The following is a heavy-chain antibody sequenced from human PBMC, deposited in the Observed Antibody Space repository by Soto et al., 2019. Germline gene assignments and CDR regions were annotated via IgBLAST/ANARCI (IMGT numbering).Heavy chain of an antibody. Sequence: SETLSLTCTVSGGSLGSYYWSWIRQPPGKGLEWIGSIYHTGSTYYSKSLRSRLTMSVDTSKSQFSLRLSSVTAADTAVYYCARATGTLRSRNCDYWGQGSLVTVSS. CDR3: ARATGTLRSRNCDY. CDR2: IYHTGST. V-gene: IGHV4-59*12. CDR1: GGSLGSYY. J-gene: IGHJ4*02. D-gene: IGHD1-1*01.